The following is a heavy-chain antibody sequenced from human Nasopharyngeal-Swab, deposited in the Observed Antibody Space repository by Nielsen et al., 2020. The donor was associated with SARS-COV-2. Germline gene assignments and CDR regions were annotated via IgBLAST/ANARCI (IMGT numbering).Heavy chain of an antibody. CDR3: AGAPIAAAGTLDSAFDI. V-gene: IGHV4-4*02. Sequence: SETLFSTCEVSGGSISNIHWRSWVRQPPGNGLEWNGEIYHSGSTNYNPSLKSQVTISVDKSKNQFSLKLSSVTAADTAVYYCAGAPIAAAGTLDSAFDIWGQGTMVTVSS. CDR2: IYHSGST. J-gene: IGHJ3*02. D-gene: IGHD6-13*01. CDR1: GGSISNIHW.